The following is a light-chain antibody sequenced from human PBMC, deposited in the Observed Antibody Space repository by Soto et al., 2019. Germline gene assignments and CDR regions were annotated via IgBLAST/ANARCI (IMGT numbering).Light chain of an antibody. CDR2: EAS. CDR1: QRISTW. J-gene: IGKJ4*01. V-gene: IGKV1-5*03. CDR3: QQYNTYPLT. Sequence: DIQMTQSPSTLSASVGDRVTITCRASQRISTWLAWYQQKPGKAPKLLIYEASSLEGGVPSRFSGSGSGTEFNITISSLQPDDFATYYCQQYNTYPLTFGGGTTVDIK.